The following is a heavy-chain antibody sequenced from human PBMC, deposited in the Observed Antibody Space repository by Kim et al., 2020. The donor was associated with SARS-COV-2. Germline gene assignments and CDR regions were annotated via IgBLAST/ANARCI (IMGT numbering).Heavy chain of an antibody. Sequence: YNPSLKSRVTISDDPSKRQFSLRLTSLTPADTAIYYCAKSYSTAWFSLDFWGPGILVTVSS. J-gene: IGHJ4*02. D-gene: IGHD1-26*01. CDR3: AKSYSTAWFSLDF. V-gene: IGHV4-59*01.